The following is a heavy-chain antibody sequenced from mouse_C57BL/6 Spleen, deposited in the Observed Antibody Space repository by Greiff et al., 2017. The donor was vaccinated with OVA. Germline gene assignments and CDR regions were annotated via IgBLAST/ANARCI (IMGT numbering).Heavy chain of an antibody. D-gene: IGHD2-3*01. Sequence: QVQLQQPGTELVKPGASVKLSCKASGYTFTSYWMHWVKQRPGPGLEWIGNINPSNGGTTYNEKFKSKATLTVDKSSSTAYMQLSSLTSEDSAVYYCARSGDGYYGFAYWGQGTLVTVSA. CDR2: INPSNGGT. J-gene: IGHJ3*01. V-gene: IGHV1-53*01. CDR1: GYTFTSYW. CDR3: ARSGDGYYGFAY.